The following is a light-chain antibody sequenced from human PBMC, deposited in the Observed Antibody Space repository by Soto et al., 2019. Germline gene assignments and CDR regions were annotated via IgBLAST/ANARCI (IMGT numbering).Light chain of an antibody. CDR2: LNSDGSH. CDR1: SGHSNYA. CDR3: QTWVTGIHI. V-gene: IGLV4-69*01. J-gene: IGLJ2*01. Sequence: QPVLTQSHSDSASLGASVKLTCTLSSGHSNYAIEWHQQQPEKGPRFLMKLNSDGSHSKGDGIPDRFSGSSSGAERYLTISTLQSEDEADYYCQTWVTGIHIFGGGTKLTVL.